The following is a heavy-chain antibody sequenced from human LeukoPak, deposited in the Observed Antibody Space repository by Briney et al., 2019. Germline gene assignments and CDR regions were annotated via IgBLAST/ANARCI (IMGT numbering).Heavy chain of an antibody. D-gene: IGHD2-21*02. Sequence: SVKVSRKASGFTFTSSAMQWVRQARGQRFEWIGWIVVGSGNTNYAQKFQERVTITRDMSTSTAYMELSSLRSEDTAVYYCAADLSPRGDALWGQGTLVTVSS. CDR2: IVVGSGNT. J-gene: IGHJ4*02. V-gene: IGHV1-58*02. CDR1: GFTFTSSA. CDR3: AADLSPRGDAL.